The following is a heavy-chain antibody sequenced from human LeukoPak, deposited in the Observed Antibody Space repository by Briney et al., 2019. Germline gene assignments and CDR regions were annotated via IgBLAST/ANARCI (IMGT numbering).Heavy chain of an antibody. D-gene: IGHD3-16*01. J-gene: IGHJ4*02. CDR3: AALGVGGY. V-gene: IGHV3-30*02. CDR2: IRYDGSNK. Sequence: GGSLRLSCAASGFTFSSYAMSRVRQAPGKGLEWVAFIRYDGSNKYYADSVKGRFTISRDNSKNTLSLQMNSLRGEDTAVYYCAALGVGGYWGQGTLVTVSS. CDR1: GFTFSSYA.